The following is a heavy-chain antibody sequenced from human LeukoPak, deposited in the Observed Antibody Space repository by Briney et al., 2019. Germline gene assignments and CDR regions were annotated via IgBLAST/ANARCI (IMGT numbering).Heavy chain of an antibody. J-gene: IGHJ4*02. V-gene: IGHV3-48*01. CDR3: ARGSSWGVDY. D-gene: IGHD6-13*01. CDR1: GFTFSSYA. CDR2: ISSSSSTI. Sequence: GRSLRLSCAASGFTFSSYAMHWVRQAPGKGLEWVSYISSSSSTIYYADSVKGRFTISRDNAKNSLYLQMNSLRAEDTAVYYCARGSSWGVDYWGQGTLVIVSS.